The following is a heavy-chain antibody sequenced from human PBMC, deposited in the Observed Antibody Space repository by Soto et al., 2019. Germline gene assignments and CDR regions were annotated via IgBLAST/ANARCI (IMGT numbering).Heavy chain of an antibody. CDR1: GFTFTRYS. Sequence: SGGSLRLSCAASGFTFTRYSMNWVRQAPGKGLEWVSSISSTTNYIYYGDSMKGRFTISRDNAKNSLYLEMNSLRAEDTAVYYCVRESEDLTSNFDYWGQGTLVTVSS. J-gene: IGHJ4*02. CDR2: ISSTTNYI. CDR3: VRESEDLTSNFDY. V-gene: IGHV3-21*06.